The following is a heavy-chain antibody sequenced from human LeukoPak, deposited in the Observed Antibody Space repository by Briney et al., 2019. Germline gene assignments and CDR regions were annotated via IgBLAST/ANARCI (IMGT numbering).Heavy chain of an antibody. CDR3: ASHDRSDQGYFDY. V-gene: IGHV4-31*03. CDR2: IYYSVST. D-gene: IGHD3-22*01. CDR1: GGSINSGGYY. Sequence: SQTLSLTCTVSGGSINSGGYYWTWIRQHPGKGLEWIGYIYYSVSTYYNPSLKSRLTISLDTSKNQFSLKLTSVTAADTAVYYCASHDRSDQGYFDYWGQGTLVTVSS. J-gene: IGHJ4*02.